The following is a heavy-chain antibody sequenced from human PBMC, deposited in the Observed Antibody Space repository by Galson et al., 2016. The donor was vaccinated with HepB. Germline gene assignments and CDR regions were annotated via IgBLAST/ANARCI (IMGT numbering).Heavy chain of an antibody. D-gene: IGHD3-3*01. CDR3: ARNFSSWFDS. V-gene: IGHV4-39*01. CDR2: IYYSGSA. CDR1: GGPISSPSHY. Sequence: SETLSLTCGVSGGPISSPSHYWGWIRQPPGKGLEWIGSIYYSGSANYNPSLRGRVTISVDRSMNQFSLKLNFVTAADTALYYCARNFSSWFDSWGQGIMVSVSS. J-gene: IGHJ5*01.